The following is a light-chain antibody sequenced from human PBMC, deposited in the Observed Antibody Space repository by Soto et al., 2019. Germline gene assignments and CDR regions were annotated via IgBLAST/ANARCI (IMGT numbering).Light chain of an antibody. CDR3: LQSLPFPLT. CDR1: QTLLHSNGKSY. CDR2: EVS. Sequence: EIVMTQTPLSLSVTPGQSASISCRSSQTLLHSNGKSYLYWYLQKAGQAPQLLIYEVSKRFSGVPDRVSGSGAGTDFTLKISRVEAEDVGVYYCLQSLPFPLTFGGGTKVEIK. V-gene: IGKV2D-29*01. J-gene: IGKJ4*01.